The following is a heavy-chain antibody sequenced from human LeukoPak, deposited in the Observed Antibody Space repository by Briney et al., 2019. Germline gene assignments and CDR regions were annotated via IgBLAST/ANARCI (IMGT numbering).Heavy chain of an antibody. CDR3: ARVGPHPHYGDFPLGY. CDR2: ITTNGAST. V-gene: IGHV3-11*01. J-gene: IGHJ4*02. Sequence: GGSLRLSCAASGFIFSDYYMTWIRQAPGRGLEWISYITTNGASTYYATSVKGRFTISRDNAKNSLFLQMNSLRAEDTAVYYCARVGPHPHYGDFPLGYWGQGTLVTVSS. D-gene: IGHD4-17*01. CDR1: GFIFSDYY.